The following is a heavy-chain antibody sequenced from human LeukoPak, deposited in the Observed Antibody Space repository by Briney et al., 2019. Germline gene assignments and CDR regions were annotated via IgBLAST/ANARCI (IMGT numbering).Heavy chain of an antibody. J-gene: IGHJ4*02. CDR1: GYTFTGYY. D-gene: IGHD3-9*01. CDR2: INPNSGGT. Sequence: ASVKVSCKASGYTFTGYYMHWVRQAPGQGLEWMGWINPNSGGTNYAQKFQGRVTMTRDTSTSTAYMELRSLRSDDTAVYYCARDYILTGYYYFDYWGQGTLVTVSS. CDR3: ARDYILTGYYYFDY. V-gene: IGHV1-2*02.